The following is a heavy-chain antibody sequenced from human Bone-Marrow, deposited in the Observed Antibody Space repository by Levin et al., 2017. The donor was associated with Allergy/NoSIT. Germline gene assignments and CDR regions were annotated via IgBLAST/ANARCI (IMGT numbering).Heavy chain of an antibody. CDR3: AKGLHTPMAA. J-gene: IGHJ5*01. CDR2: ISNDGSSE. V-gene: IGHV3-30*18. Sequence: GESLKISCAASGFTFRDFGVHWVRQAPGKGLEWVAVISNDGSSESHADSVRGRFAISRDKGENTLYLQMNGLRIEDTAVYYCAKGLHTPMAAWGQGTLVSVSS. D-gene: IGHD5-18*01. CDR1: GFTFRDFG.